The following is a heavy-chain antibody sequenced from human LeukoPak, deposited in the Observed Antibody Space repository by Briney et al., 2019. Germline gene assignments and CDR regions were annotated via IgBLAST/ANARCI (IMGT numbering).Heavy chain of an antibody. CDR3: ARDRGYCSSTSCYEYYYYGMDV. CDR2: IYYSGST. D-gene: IGHD2-2*01. CDR1: GGSISSYY. Sequence: SGTLSLTCTVSGGSISSYYWSWIRQPPGKGLEWIGYIYYSGSTNYNPSLKSRVTISVDTSKNQFSLKLSSVTAADTAVYYCARDRGYCSSTSCYEYYYYGMDVWGQGTTVTVSS. J-gene: IGHJ6*02. V-gene: IGHV4-59*01.